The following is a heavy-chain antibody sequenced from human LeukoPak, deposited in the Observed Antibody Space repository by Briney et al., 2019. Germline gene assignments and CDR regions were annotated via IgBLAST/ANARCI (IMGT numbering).Heavy chain of an antibody. V-gene: IGHV3-33*06. CDR1: GFRVRGFG. D-gene: IGHD1-20*01. CDR2: IWYDRSKK. Sequence: GSLRLSCAASGFRVRGFGLDLVRQASGQGLEWVAVIWYDRSKKFYADSVEGRFTISSDNSKDTLFLQMNSLRDEDTAVYYCAKGDNYKPLYFDNWGQGSLVTVTA. J-gene: IGHJ4*02. CDR3: AKGDNYKPLYFDN.